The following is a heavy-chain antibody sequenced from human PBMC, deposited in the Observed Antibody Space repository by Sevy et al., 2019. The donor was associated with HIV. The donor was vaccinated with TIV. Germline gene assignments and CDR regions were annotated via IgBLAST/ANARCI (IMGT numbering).Heavy chain of an antibody. D-gene: IGHD3-16*01. CDR1: GFTISNNY. CDR2: LYSGGAT. V-gene: IGHV3-53*01. CDR3: AGGPLRGY. Sequence: GGSLRLSCAVSGFTISNNYMSWVRQAPGKGLEWVSLLYSGGATRYADSVKGRFTISRDNSANTLYLQMNNLRAEDTAVYYCAGGPLRGYWGQGTLVTVSS. J-gene: IGHJ4*02.